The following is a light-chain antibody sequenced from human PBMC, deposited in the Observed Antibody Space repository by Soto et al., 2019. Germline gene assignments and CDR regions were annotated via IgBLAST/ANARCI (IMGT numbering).Light chain of an antibody. J-gene: IGLJ1*01. Sequence: QSVLTQPASVSGSPGQSITISCTGTSSDIGAYNYVSWYQQHPGKAPKLMIYDVSNRPSGVSDRFSASKSGNTASLTISGLKAEDESDYYCSSFTGRRPRYVFGTGTKVTVL. V-gene: IGLV2-14*01. CDR3: SSFTGRRPRYV. CDR1: SSDIGAYNY. CDR2: DVS.